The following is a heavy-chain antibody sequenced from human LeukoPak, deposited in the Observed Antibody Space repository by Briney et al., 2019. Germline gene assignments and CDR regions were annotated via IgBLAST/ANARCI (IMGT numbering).Heavy chain of an antibody. CDR1: GFTFSSYS. CDR3: ARGGDNDY. V-gene: IGHV3-21*01. Sequence: GGSLRLSCAASGFTFSSYSVNWVRQAPGKGLEWVSSISSSSTYIYYAHSLKGRCTIARDNAKNSLYLHMNSLRAEDTAVYYCARGGDNDYWGQGTLVTVSS. CDR2: ISSSSTYI. D-gene: IGHD2-21*02. J-gene: IGHJ4*02.